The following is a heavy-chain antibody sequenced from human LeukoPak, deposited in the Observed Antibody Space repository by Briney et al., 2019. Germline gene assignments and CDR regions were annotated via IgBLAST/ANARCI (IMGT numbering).Heavy chain of an antibody. CDR1: GFTFSDYY. CDR2: ISSSGSTI. CDR3: ARSPRWDRPYFDY. D-gene: IGHD1-26*01. V-gene: IGHV3-11*04. Sequence: GGSLRLSCAASGFTFSDYYMSWIRQAPGKGLEWVSYISSSGSTIYYADSVKGRFTISRDNAKNSLYLQMNSLRAEDTAVYYCARSPRWDRPYFDYWGQGTLVTVSS. J-gene: IGHJ4*02.